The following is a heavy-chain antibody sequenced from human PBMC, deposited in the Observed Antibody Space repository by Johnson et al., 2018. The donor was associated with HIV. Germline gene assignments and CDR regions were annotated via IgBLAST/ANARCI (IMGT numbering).Heavy chain of an antibody. V-gene: IGHV3-23*04. CDR2: INHSGDGT. J-gene: IGHJ3*02. Sequence: VQLVESGGGLVQPGRSLRLICVGSGFTFEDYAMHWVRQAPGKGLEWVSGINHSGDGTYSADSVKGRFTVSRDNSKNMLYLQMNSLRAEDTAVYYCAKEEGLAAAGTGEAFDIWGQGTMVTVSS. CDR1: GFTFEDYA. D-gene: IGHD6-13*01. CDR3: AKEEGLAAAGTGEAFDI.